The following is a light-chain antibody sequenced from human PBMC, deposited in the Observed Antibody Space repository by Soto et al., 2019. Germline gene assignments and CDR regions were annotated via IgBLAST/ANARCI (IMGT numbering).Light chain of an antibody. V-gene: IGLV4-69*01. CDR3: QTWGTGQAV. J-gene: IGLJ2*01. Sequence: QAVLTQSPSASASLGASVKLTCTLSSGHSSYAIAWHQQQPEKGPRYLMKLNSDGSHSKGDGIPDRFSGSSSGAERYLTISSLQSEDEADYYCQTWGTGQAVFGGGTKLTVL. CDR1: SGHSSYA. CDR2: LNSDGSH.